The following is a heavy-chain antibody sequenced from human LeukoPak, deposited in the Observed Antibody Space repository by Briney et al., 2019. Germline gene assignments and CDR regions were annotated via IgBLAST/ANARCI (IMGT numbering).Heavy chain of an antibody. Sequence: SETLSLTCAVSGYSISSGYYWGWIRQPPGKGLEWIGSIYHSGSTYYNPSLKSRVTISVDTSKNQFSLKLSSVTAADTAVYYCARGTQWQYAFDIWGQGTMVTVSS. D-gene: IGHD6-19*01. CDR2: IYHSGST. CDR1: GYSISSGYY. CDR3: ARGTQWQYAFDI. J-gene: IGHJ3*02. V-gene: IGHV4-38-2*01.